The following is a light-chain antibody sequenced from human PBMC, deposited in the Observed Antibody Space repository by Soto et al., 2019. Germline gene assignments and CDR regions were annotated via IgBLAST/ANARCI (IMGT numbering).Light chain of an antibody. V-gene: IGLV2-8*01. J-gene: IGLJ1*01. CDR2: DVN. CDR1: SSDVGAYIF. CDR3: VSFAGGTYV. Sequence: QSVLTQPPSASGSPGQSVTISCTGTSSDVGAYIFVSWYQQHPGKAPKLMVYDVNRPPPGVPDRFFGSKSGNTASLTVSGLQAEDEADYYCVSFAGGTYVFGTGTKLTVL.